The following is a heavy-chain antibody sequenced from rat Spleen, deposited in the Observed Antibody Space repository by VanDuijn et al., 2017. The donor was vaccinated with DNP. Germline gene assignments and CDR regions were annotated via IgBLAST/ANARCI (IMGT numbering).Heavy chain of an antibody. V-gene: IGHV5-31*01. CDR1: GFTFNDYW. Sequence: EVQLVESGGDLVQPGRSLKLSCVAFGFTFNDYWMAWIRQVPGKGLEWLGAITGSGGGIYYSGSVKGRFTFSRDNAEGTLYLQMDSLRSEDTATFYCAKDRTGGFAMDAWGQGTSVTVSS. D-gene: IGHD4-1*01. CDR2: ITGSGGGI. CDR3: AKDRTGGFAMDA. J-gene: IGHJ4*01.